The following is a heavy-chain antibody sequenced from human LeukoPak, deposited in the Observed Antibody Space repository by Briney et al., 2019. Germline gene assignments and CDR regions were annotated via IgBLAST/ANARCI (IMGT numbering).Heavy chain of an antibody. D-gene: IGHD6-6*01. CDR2: INAGNGNT. CDR3: ARDLRVRSRSRAFDP. Sequence: ASVSVSFKASGYSFTIYAMDWVRQAPGQRGEGVGWINAGNGNTKYSQKFQGRVTITRDTSASTPYMELSSLRSEDTAVYYCARDLRVRSRSRAFDPWGQVTLVTVSS. CDR1: GYSFTIYA. J-gene: IGHJ5*02. V-gene: IGHV1-3*01.